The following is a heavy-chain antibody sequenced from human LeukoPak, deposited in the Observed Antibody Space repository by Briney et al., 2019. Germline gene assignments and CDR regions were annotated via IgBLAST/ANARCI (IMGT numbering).Heavy chain of an antibody. J-gene: IGHJ4*02. Sequence: ASVKVSCKDPGYTFTDYYMHWVQQAPGKGLEWMGLVDPEDGETIYAEKFQGRVTITADTSTDTAYMELSSLRSEDTAVYYCATVPTVTKNPPGYWGQGTLVTVSS. V-gene: IGHV1-69-2*01. CDR1: GYTFTDYY. D-gene: IGHD4-11*01. CDR2: VDPEDGET. CDR3: ATVPTVTKNPPGY.